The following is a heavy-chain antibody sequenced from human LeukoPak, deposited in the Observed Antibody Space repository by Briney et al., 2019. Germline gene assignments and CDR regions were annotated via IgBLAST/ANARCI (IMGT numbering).Heavy chain of an antibody. CDR2: IYYSGST. CDR1: GGSVSSGSYY. CDR3: ARSPITYYYDSSGYFDY. V-gene: IGHV4-61*01. Sequence: PSETPSLTCTVSGGSVSSGSYYWSWIRQPPGKGLEWIGYIYYSGSTNYNPSLKSRVTISVDTSKNQFSLKLSSVTAADTAVYYCARSPITYYYDSSGYFDYWGQGTLVTVSS. J-gene: IGHJ4*02. D-gene: IGHD3-22*01.